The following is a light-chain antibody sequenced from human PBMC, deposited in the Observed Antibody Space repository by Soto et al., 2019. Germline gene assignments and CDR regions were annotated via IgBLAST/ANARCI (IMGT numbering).Light chain of an antibody. V-gene: IGLV4-60*02. J-gene: IGLJ2*01. CDR2: LEGSGSY. Sequence: QPVLTQSSSASASLGSSVKLTCTLSSGDSSYIIAWHHQQPGKAPRYLMKLEGSGSYNKGSGVPDRFSGSSSGADRYLTISNLQFEDEANYYCETWDSNTRVFGGGTKLTVL. CDR3: ETWDSNTRV. CDR1: SGDSSYI.